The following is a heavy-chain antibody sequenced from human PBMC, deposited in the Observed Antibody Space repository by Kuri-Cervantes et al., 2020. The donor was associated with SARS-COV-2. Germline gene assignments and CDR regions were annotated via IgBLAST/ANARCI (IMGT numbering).Heavy chain of an antibody. J-gene: IGHJ4*02. CDR1: GFTFSSYS. V-gene: IGHV3-21*01. CDR2: ISSSGSYI. CDR3: AKLSSSWYLDY. Sequence: GESLKISCAASGFTFSSYSMNWVRQAPGKGLEWVSSISSSGSYIYYADSVKGRFTISRDNAKNSLYLQMNSLRAEDTAVYYCAKLSSSWYLDYWGQGTLVTVSS. D-gene: IGHD6-13*01.